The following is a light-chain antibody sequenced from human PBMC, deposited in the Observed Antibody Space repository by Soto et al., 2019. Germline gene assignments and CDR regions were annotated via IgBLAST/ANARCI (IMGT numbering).Light chain of an antibody. J-gene: IGKJ2*01. CDR3: QQRSNWYT. CDR2: DAS. CDR1: QSVRSY. V-gene: IGKV3-11*01. Sequence: IVLTQSPATLSLSPGERATLSCRASQSVRSYLAWYQQKPGQAPRLLIYDASNRATDIPARFSGSGSGTDFTLTISSLEPEDFAVYYCQQRSNWYTFGQGTKLEIK.